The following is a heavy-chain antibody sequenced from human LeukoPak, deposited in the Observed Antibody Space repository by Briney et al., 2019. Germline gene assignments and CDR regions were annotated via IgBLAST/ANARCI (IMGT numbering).Heavy chain of an antibody. J-gene: IGHJ3*01. D-gene: IGHD2-2*01. Sequence: PGGSLRLSCAVSGFTFNNYAMDWVRQAPGKGLEWVSGVSASGGTTYYADSVKGRFTISRDNSKDTLYLHMSSLRAEDTASYYCANLRGLGSSISSYHPRMFDVWGQGTMVTVSS. CDR2: VSASGGTT. V-gene: IGHV3-23*01. CDR1: GFTFNNYA. CDR3: ANLRGLGSSISSYHPRMFDV.